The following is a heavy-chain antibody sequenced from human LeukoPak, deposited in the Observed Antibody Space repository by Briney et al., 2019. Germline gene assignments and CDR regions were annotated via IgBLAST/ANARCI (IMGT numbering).Heavy chain of an antibody. CDR1: GFTFSSYG. V-gene: IGHV3-33*01. CDR3: ARDRGPRTGFMVREAYDY. J-gene: IGHJ4*02. CDR2: IWYDGSNK. Sequence: GGSLRLSCAASGFTFSSYGMHWVRQAPGKGLEWVAVIWYDGSNKYYADSVKGRFSISRDNAKNTLYLQMSSLRAEDTAVYYCARDRGPRTGFMVREAYDYWGQGTLVTVSS. D-gene: IGHD3-10*01.